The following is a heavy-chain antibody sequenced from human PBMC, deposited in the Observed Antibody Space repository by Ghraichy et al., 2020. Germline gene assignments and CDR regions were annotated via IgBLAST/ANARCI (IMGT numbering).Heavy chain of an antibody. CDR1: GGSFSNYY. J-gene: IGHJ6*02. Sequence: SETLSLTCTVSGGSFSNYYWSWIRQSPGKGLEWLGYIYQSGNTNYNPSLQSRVAISLDTSKTQFSLTLNSVTAADAAVYYCATGSSHSTNFYYYGMDVWGQGTTVTVSS. D-gene: IGHD6-6*01. CDR3: ATGSSHSTNFYYYGMDV. V-gene: IGHV4-59*01. CDR2: IYQSGNT.